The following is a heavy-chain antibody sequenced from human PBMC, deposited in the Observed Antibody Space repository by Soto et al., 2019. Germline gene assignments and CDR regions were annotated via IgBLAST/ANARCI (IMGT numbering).Heavy chain of an antibody. V-gene: IGHV3-74*01. CDR3: ARGLRNYYGVDV. CDR1: GFTFSTYW. J-gene: IGHJ6*02. Sequence: EVQLVESGGGLLQPGGSLRLSCTASGFTFSTYWMHWVRQAPGKGLVWVSRINGDGSTTAYADSVKGRFTISRDNAKNTLFLQVNSLRDEDTAVYYCARGLRNYYGVDVWGQGTTVTVSS. CDR2: INGDGSTT.